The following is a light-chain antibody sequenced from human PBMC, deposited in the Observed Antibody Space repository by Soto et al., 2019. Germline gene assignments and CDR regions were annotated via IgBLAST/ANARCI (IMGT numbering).Light chain of an antibody. J-gene: IGLJ3*02. V-gene: IGLV2-14*01. CDR3: NSYTNTSAGWV. CDR2: EVS. Sequence: QSALTQPASVSGSPGQAITISCTGTSSDVGGSNYVSWYQQHPGKPPKLILFEVSHWPSRVSDRFSGSKSGNTASLAISRLEAEDEAHYYCNSYTNTSAGWVFGGGTKLTVL. CDR1: SSDVGGSNY.